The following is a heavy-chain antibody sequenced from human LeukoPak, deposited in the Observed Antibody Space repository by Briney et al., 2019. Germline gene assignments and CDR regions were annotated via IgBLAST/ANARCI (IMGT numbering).Heavy chain of an antibody. Sequence: SETLSLTCAVYGGSFSGYYWSWIRQPPGKGLEWIGEINHSGSTNYNPSLKSRVTISVDTSKNQFSLKLSSVTAADTAVYYCAILWFGDNWFGPWGQGTLVTVSS. CDR3: AILWFGDNWFGP. CDR1: GGSFSGYY. D-gene: IGHD3-10*01. J-gene: IGHJ5*02. CDR2: INHSGST. V-gene: IGHV4-34*01.